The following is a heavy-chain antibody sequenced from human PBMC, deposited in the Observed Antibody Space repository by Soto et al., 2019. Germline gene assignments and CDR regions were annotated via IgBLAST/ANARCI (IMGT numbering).Heavy chain of an antibody. Sequence: QVQLQQWGAGLLKPSETLSLTCAVYGGSFNNYYWSWIRQPPGKGLEWIGEINHSGGTNYNPSLKSRVTISLDTAKNQFSLKLSSVTAADTAVYYCAKGGGSLWSWGQGTLVTVSS. CDR3: AKGGGSLWS. CDR2: INHSGGT. CDR1: GGSFNNYY. V-gene: IGHV4-34*01. J-gene: IGHJ5*02. D-gene: IGHD3-10*01.